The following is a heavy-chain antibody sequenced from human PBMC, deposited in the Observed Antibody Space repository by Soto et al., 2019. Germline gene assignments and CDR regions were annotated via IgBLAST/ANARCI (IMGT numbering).Heavy chain of an antibody. J-gene: IGHJ4*02. D-gene: IGHD1-1*01. Sequence: VGSLRLSCAASGFIFTDHPMTWVRQAPGKGLEWVSSISAYGDNAYFPDSVKGRFTIFRDNSENTLYLQMNSLRAEDTAIYYCATEQIHNVDDTSSIFDSCGQRVLVTVSS. CDR2: ISAYGDNA. CDR1: GFIFTDHP. V-gene: IGHV3-23*01. CDR3: ATEQIHNVDDTSSIFDS.